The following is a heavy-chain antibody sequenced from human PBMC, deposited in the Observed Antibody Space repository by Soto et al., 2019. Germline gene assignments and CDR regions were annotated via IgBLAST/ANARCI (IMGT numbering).Heavy chain of an antibody. V-gene: IGHV3-23*01. Sequence: EVQLLESGGGLVQPGGSLRLSCTASEFTFSNYAMSWVRQAPGTGLEWVSAISASGAATYYVDSVKGRFTISRDNSKYTVYVQLNSLRAEDTGVYYCARCAVLSTTSGGWCNWFDPWGQGTLVTVSS. J-gene: IGHJ5*02. D-gene: IGHD2-21*01. CDR3: ARCAVLSTTSGGWCNWFDP. CDR1: EFTFSNYA. CDR2: ISASGAAT.